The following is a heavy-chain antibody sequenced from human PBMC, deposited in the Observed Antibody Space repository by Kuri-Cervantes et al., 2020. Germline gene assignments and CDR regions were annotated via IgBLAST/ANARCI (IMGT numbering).Heavy chain of an antibody. CDR1: GYTFTGYY. V-gene: IGHV1-46*01. J-gene: IGHJ4*02. D-gene: IGHD1-26*01. Sequence: GGSLRLSCKASGYTFTGYYMHWVRQAPGQGLEWMGIINPSGGSTSYAQKFQGRVTMTRDTSTSTVYMELSSLRSEDTAVYYCARGSGSYCDYWGQGTLVTVSS. CDR3: ARGSGSYCDY. CDR2: INPSGGST.